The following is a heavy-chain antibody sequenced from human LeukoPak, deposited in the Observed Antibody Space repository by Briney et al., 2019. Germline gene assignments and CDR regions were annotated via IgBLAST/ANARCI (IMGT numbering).Heavy chain of an antibody. CDR1: GFTFSSYA. J-gene: IGHJ4*02. CDR3: ASDTYYYDSSGRGLGY. Sequence: GGSLRLSCAASGFTFSSYAMHWVRQAPGKGLEWVAVISYDGSNKYYADSVKGRFTISRDNSKNTLYLQMNSLRAEDTAVYYCASDTYYYDSSGRGLGYWGQGTLVTVSS. D-gene: IGHD3-22*01. CDR2: ISYDGSNK. V-gene: IGHV3-30-3*01.